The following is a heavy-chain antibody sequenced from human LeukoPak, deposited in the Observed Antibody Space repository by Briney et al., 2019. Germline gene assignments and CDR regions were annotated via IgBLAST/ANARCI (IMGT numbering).Heavy chain of an antibody. J-gene: IGHJ4*02. Sequence: PGGSLRLSCAASGFTFSSYAMSWVRQAPGKGLEWVSAISGSGGSTYYADSVKGRFTISRDNSKNTLYLQMNSLRAEDTAVYYCAKDLSATVVTPGSDYWGQGTLVTVSS. CDR2: ISGSGGST. D-gene: IGHD4-23*01. CDR3: AKDLSATVVTPGSDY. CDR1: GFTFSSYA. V-gene: IGHV3-23*01.